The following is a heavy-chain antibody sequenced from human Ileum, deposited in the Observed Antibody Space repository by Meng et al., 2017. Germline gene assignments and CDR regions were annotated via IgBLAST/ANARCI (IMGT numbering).Heavy chain of an antibody. CDR1: GFTFSTYA. Sequence: GESLKISCAASGFTFSTYALHWVRQAPGKGLEWVGRTRSKVDGYTTEHAASVKGRFTISRDDSKNSLYLQMNGLKTEDTAVYYCVRVVDWGQGTLVTVSS. D-gene: IGHD2-15*01. CDR2: TRSKVDGYTT. J-gene: IGHJ4*02. CDR3: VRVVD. V-gene: IGHV3-72*01.